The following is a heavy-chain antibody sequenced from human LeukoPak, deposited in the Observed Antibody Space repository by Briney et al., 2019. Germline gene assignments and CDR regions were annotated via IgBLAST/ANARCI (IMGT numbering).Heavy chain of an antibody. CDR1: GFTFSSYG. Sequence: GGSLRLSCAASGFTFSSYGMLWVRQAPGKGLEWVAVIWYDGSNKYYADSVKGRFTISRDNSKNTLYLQMNSLRAEDTAVYYCASAAWRYCTNGVCYPSYWGQGTLVTVSS. D-gene: IGHD2-8*01. CDR2: IWYDGSNK. CDR3: ASAAWRYCTNGVCYPSY. V-gene: IGHV3-33*01. J-gene: IGHJ4*02.